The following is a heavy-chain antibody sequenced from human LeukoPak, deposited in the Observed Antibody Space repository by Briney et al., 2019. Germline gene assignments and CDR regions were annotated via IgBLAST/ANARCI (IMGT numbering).Heavy chain of an antibody. V-gene: IGHV1-2*04. CDR3: ARDTGSSWYYFDY. CDR2: INPNSGGT. J-gene: IGHJ4*02. Sequence: ASVKGSCKASGYTFTGYYMHWVRQAPGQGLEWMGWINPNSGGTNYAQKFQGWVTMTRDTSISTAYMELSRLRADDTAVYYCARDTGSSWYYFDYWGQGTLVTVSS. D-gene: IGHD6-13*01. CDR1: GYTFTGYY.